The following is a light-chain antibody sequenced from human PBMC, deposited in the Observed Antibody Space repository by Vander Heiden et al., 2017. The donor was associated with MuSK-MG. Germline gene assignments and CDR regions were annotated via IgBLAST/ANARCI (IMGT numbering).Light chain of an antibody. CDR3: QQYCSSPPIT. Sequence: DIVLTQSPGTLSLSPGERATLSCRASQSVSSSYLAWYQQKPGQAPRLLIYGASSRATGIPDRFGGSGSGTDFTLTISRLEPEDFAVYYCQQYCSSPPITFGQGTRLEIK. CDR1: QSVSSSY. CDR2: GAS. J-gene: IGKJ5*01. V-gene: IGKV3-20*01.